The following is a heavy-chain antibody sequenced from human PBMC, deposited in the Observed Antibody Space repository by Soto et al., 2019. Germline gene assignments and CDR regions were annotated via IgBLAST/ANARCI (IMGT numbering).Heavy chain of an antibody. CDR1: GYTFSHYG. Sequence: ASVKVSCKASGYTFSHYGIGWVRQAPGQGLEWMGWISAYNGNRHFAEGLRGRITMATNTTTSTAEMELRSLSSDDTAVYYCARGGPDCSNSGCGYIYDGMDVWGQATTVTVSS. J-gene: IGHJ6*01. D-gene: IGHD1-26*01. CDR2: ISAYNGNR. V-gene: IGHV1-18*01. CDR3: ARGGPDCSNSGCGYIYDGMDV.